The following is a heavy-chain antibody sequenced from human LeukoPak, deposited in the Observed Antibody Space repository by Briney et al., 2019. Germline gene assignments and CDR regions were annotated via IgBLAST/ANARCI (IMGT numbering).Heavy chain of an antibody. J-gene: IGHJ5*02. CDR2: ISYDGSNK. CDR3: ARASWFDP. CDR1: GFTFSSYA. V-gene: IGHV3-30-3*01. Sequence: GGSPRLSCAASGFTFSSYAMHWARQAPGKGLEWVAVISYDGSNKYYADSVKGRFTISRDNSKNTLYLQMNSLRAEDTAVYYCARASWFDPWGQGTLVTVSS.